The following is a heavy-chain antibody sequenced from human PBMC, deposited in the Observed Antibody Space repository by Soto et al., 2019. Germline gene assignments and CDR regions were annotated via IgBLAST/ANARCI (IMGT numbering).Heavy chain of an antibody. CDR1: GFTFNNYW. D-gene: IGHD6-19*01. CDR3: AKDSFGWSQGYFDN. CDR2: INQDGSEK. V-gene: IGHV3-7*03. J-gene: IGHJ4*02. Sequence: HPGGSLRLSCAASGFTFNNYWMNWVRQAPGKGLDWVANINQDGSEKYCVDSVKGRFTISRDNSKNTLYLQMNSLRADDTAVYYCAKDSFGWSQGYFDNWGQGTLVTVSS.